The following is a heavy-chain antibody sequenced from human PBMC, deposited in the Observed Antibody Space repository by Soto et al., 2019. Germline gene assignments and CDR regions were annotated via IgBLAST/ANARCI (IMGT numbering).Heavy chain of an antibody. J-gene: IGHJ5*02. Sequence: EVQLLESGGGLAQPGASLTLSCAASGFMFSGYAMSWVRQAPGKGLEWVSAVSNSGTSTSYADSVKGRFTISRDNSKNPLYLHMSSLGAEDTALCYCVKDLAASGWFDPWGQGTLVIVSS. CDR2: VSNSGTST. CDR1: GFMFSGYA. V-gene: IGHV3-23*01. CDR3: VKDLAASGWFDP. D-gene: IGHD2-15*01.